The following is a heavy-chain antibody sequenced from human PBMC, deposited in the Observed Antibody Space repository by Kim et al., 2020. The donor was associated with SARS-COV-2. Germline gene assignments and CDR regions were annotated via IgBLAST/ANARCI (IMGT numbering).Heavy chain of an antibody. CDR2: IKSKANNYAT. J-gene: IGHJ3*02. CDR3: ASLGAFRI. Sequence: GGSLRLSCAASGFTFSGSPIHWVRQASGKGLEWVGRIKSKANNYATVYTASVKGRFTLSRDDSKSTVYLQMDSLKTEDTAMYYCASLGAFRIWGLGTMVTVSS. D-gene: IGHD3-16*01. CDR1: GFTFSGSP. V-gene: IGHV3-73*01.